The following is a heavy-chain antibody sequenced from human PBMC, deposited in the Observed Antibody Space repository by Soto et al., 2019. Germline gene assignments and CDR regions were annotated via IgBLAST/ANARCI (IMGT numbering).Heavy chain of an antibody. CDR2: IWYDGSNK. Sequence: QVQLVESGGGVVQPGRSLRLSCAASGFTFNSHGMQWVRQAPGKGLEWVAVIWYDGSNKYFADAVQGRFTITRDNSKNPLFMQMDSLRAEATAVYYCARGNGYNNGFFDSWGRGTLVTVSS. V-gene: IGHV3-33*01. D-gene: IGHD5-18*01. J-gene: IGHJ4*02. CDR1: GFTFNSHG. CDR3: ARGNGYNNGFFDS.